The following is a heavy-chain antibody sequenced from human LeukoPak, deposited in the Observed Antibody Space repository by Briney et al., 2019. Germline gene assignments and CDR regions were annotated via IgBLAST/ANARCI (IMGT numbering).Heavy chain of an antibody. V-gene: IGHV3-23*01. CDR3: AKFFLIGYSALFDY. CDR1: GFTFRSHA. J-gene: IGHJ4*02. CDR2: IYENGGTT. Sequence: GGSLRLSCVGSGFTFRSHAMSWARQAPEKGLEFVSGIYENGGTTYYADSVKGRFSISRDNSKNTLYLQRDSLRGEDTAVYYCAKFFLIGYSALFDYWGRGALVTVSS. D-gene: IGHD3-22*01.